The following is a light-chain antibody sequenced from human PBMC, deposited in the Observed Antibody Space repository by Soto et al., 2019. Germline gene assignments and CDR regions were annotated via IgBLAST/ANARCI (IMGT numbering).Light chain of an antibody. J-gene: IGLJ1*01. CDR3: LVWDSIGDNYV. CDR1: NIGSDT. V-gene: IGLV3-21*02. CDR2: DDS. Sequence: SYELTQPPSVSVAPGETARITCGRNNIGSDTVHWYQQKPGQAPVVVVYDDSERPSGTPERISGSNSGDTATLTIRRVEAGDEADYYCLVWDSIGDNYVFGSGTQVTVL.